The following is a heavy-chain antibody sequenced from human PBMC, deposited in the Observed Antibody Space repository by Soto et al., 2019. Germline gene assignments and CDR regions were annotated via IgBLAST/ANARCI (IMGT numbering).Heavy chain of an antibody. CDR2: IIPIFGTA. CDR3: ARSQQRFIAVAGLFDY. D-gene: IGHD6-19*01. J-gene: IGHJ4*02. Sequence: QVQLVQSGAEVQKPGSSVKVSCKASGGTFSSYAIRWVRQAPGQGLEWMGGIIPIFGTANYAQKFQGRVTITADESTSTAYMELSSLRSEDTAVYYCARSQQRFIAVAGLFDYWGQGTLVTVSS. CDR1: GGTFSSYA. V-gene: IGHV1-69*01.